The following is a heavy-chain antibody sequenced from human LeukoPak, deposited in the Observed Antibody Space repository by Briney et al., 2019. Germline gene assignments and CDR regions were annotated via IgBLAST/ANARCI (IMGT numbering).Heavy chain of an antibody. CDR1: GGSISSSSYY. CDR2: IYYSGST. V-gene: IGHV4-39*07. Sequence: PSETLSLTCSVSGGSISSSSYYWGWIRQPPGKGLEWIGSIYYSGSTYYNPSLKSRVTISVDTSKNQFSLKLSSVTAADTAVYFCARVYYGRSYDYLYFDLWGRGTLVTVSS. D-gene: IGHD3-10*01. CDR3: ARVYYGRSYDYLYFDL. J-gene: IGHJ2*01.